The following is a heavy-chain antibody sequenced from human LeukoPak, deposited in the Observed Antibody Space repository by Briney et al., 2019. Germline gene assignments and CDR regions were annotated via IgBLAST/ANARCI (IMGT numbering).Heavy chain of an antibody. CDR2: IYYSGST. CDR1: GGSISSSSYY. J-gene: IGHJ4*02. Sequence: PSETLSLTCTVSGGSISSSSYYWGWIRQPPGKGLEWIGSIYYSGSTYCNPSLKSRVTISVDTSKNQFSLKLSSVTAADTAVYYCALGEQWLVDPPGLDYWGQGTLVTVSS. D-gene: IGHD6-19*01. V-gene: IGHV4-39*01. CDR3: ALGEQWLVDPPGLDY.